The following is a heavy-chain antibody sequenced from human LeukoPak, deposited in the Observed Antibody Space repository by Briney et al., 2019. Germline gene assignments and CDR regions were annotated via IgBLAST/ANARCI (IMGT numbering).Heavy chain of an antibody. V-gene: IGHV3-23*01. J-gene: IGHJ4*02. CDR1: GGSISSSSYY. Sequence: ETLSLTCTVSGGSISSSSYYWGWIRQPPGKGLEWVSAISGSGGSTYYADSVKGRFTISRDNSKNTLYLQMNSLRAEDTAVYYCAKDGGVNVGNYFDYWGQGTLVTVSS. D-gene: IGHD3-16*02. CDR3: AKDGGVNVGNYFDY. CDR2: ISGSGGST.